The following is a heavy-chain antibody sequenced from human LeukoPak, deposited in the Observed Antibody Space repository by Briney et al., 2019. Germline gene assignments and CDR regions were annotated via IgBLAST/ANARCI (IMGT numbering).Heavy chain of an antibody. J-gene: IGHJ4*02. Sequence: GGSLRLSCAASGFTFSNYAIHCVRQAPGKGLEWVAVISYDGTNKYYADSVKGRFTISRDNAKNSVYLQMNSLRLEDTAVYYCARTGLGMYSFDYWGQGTLVTVSS. CDR2: ISYDGTNK. V-gene: IGHV3-30*04. CDR3: ARTGLGMYSFDY. CDR1: GFTFSNYA. D-gene: IGHD3/OR15-3a*01.